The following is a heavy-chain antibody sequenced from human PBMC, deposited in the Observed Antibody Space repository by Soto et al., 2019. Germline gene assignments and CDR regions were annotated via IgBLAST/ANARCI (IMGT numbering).Heavy chain of an antibody. Sequence: SGPTLVNPTQTLTLTCTFSGFSRSTSGVGVGWIRQPPGKALEWLALIYWDDDKRYSPSLKSRLTITKDTSKNQVVLTMTNMDPVNTATYYCAHRPPYEYYDVLSYYFDYWGQGTLVTVS. V-gene: IGHV2-5*02. CDR3: AHRPPYEYYDVLSYYFDY. CDR2: IYWDDDK. CDR1: GFSRSTSGVG. D-gene: IGHD3-16*01. J-gene: IGHJ4*02.